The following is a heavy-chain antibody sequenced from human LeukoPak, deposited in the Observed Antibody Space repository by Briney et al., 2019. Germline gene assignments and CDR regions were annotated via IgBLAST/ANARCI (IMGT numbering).Heavy chain of an antibody. J-gene: IGHJ4*02. D-gene: IGHD3-9*01. CDR1: GFTFSSYG. V-gene: IGHV3-30*18. CDR3: AKELYFETSAHIDY. CDR2: ISSDGGNK. Sequence: PGGSLRLSCAASGFTFSSYGMHWVRQAPGKGLEWVAVISSDGGNKYFADSVTGRFTISRDNSKNTLYLQVNSLRPEDTAVYYCAKELYFETSAHIDYWGQGTLVTVSS.